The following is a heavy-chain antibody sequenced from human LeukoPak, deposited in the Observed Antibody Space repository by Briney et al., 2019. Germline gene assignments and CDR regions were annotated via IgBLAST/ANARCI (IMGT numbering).Heavy chain of an antibody. V-gene: IGHV3-9*01. CDR2: ISWNSGSI. J-gene: IGHJ4*02. CDR1: GFTFDDYA. CDR3: AKDMQPRPRYYFDY. Sequence: AGGSLRLSRAASGFTFDDYAMHWVRQAPGKGLEWVSGISWNSGSIGYADSVKGRFTISRDNAKNSLYLQMNSLRAEDTALYYCAKDMQPRPRYYFDYWGQGTLVTVSS. D-gene: IGHD5-24*01.